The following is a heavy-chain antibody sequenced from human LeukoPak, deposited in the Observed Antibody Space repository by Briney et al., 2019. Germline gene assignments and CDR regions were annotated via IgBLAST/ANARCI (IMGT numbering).Heavy chain of an antibody. CDR3: ARARLGSGEDYMDV. CDR2: ISSNGGST. J-gene: IGHJ6*03. D-gene: IGHD2-15*01. V-gene: IGHV3-64*01. Sequence: PGGSLRLSCAASGFTFSSYAMHWVRQAPGKGLEYVSAISSNGGSTYYANSVKGRFTISRDNAKNSLYLQMNSLRAEDTAVYYCARARLGSGEDYMDVWGKGTTVTISS. CDR1: GFTFSSYA.